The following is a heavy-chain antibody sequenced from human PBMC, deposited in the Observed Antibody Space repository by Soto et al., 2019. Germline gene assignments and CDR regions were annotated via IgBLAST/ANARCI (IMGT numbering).Heavy chain of an antibody. Sequence: GVPVKVTCKDSGYTFNSYGRRWVRQEPGQGLEWMGWISAYNGNTNYAQKLQGRVTMTTDTSTSTAYMELRSLRSDDTAVYYCARDHRYCSSTSCQQEYYYCMDVWCKGPTVTVFS. CDR2: ISAYNGNT. J-gene: IGHJ6*04. CDR1: GYTFNSYG. V-gene: IGHV1-18*04. D-gene: IGHD2-2*01. CDR3: ARDHRYCSSTSCQQEYYYCMDV.